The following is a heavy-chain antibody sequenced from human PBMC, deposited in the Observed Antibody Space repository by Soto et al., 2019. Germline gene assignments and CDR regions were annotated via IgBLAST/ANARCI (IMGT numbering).Heavy chain of an antibody. J-gene: IGHJ6*02. CDR2: IKQDGSEK. Sequence: SLTLACAPSRATFSNYWMSWDRQPRGDAMEWVDNIKQDGSEKYYVDSVKGRFTISRDKAKNSLYLQMNSLRAEHTAVYYCARDQGCYCSGGSCYYCYGMDVWGQGTTVTVSS. CDR3: ARDQGCYCSGGSCYYCYGMDV. CDR1: RATFSNYW. V-gene: IGHV3-7*01. D-gene: IGHD2-15*01.